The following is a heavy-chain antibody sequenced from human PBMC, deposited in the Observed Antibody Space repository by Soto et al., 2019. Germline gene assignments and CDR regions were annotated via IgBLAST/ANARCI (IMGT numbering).Heavy chain of an antibody. V-gene: IGHV1-3*01. CDR3: ARGYILTGYYVDY. D-gene: IGHD3-9*01. J-gene: IGHJ4*02. CDR2: SNAGNGNT. Sequence: QVQLVQSGAAVKKPGASVKVSCKASGYTFTSYAMHWVRQAPGQRLEWMGWSNAGNGNTKYSQKFQGRVTITRDTSASTAYMELGSLRSEDTAVYYCARGYILTGYYVDYWGQGTLVTVSS. CDR1: GYTFTSYA.